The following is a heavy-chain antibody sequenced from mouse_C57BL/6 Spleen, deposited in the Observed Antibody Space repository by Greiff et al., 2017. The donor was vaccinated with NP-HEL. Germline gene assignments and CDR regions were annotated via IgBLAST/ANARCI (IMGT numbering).Heavy chain of an antibody. CDR1: GYAFSSSW. J-gene: IGHJ2*01. CDR3: ARVDYYGSRRENYFDY. CDR2: IYPGDGDT. V-gene: IGHV1-82*01. D-gene: IGHD1-1*01. Sequence: QVQLQQSGPELVKPGASVKISCKASGYAFSSSWMNWVKQRPGKGLEWIGRIYPGDGDTNYNGKFKGKATLTADKSSSTAYMQLSSLTSEDSAVYFCARVDYYGSRRENYFDYWGQGTTLTVSS.